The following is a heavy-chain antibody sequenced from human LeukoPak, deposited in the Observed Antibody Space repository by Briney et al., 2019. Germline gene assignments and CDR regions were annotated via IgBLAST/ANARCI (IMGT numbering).Heavy chain of an antibody. Sequence: TGGSLRLSCAPSGFTFSSYGMHWVRQAPGKGLEWVAVIWYDGSNKYYADSVKGRFTISRDNSKNTLYLQMNSLRAEDTAVYSCAKDFDARVIPSFFLDPWGQGTLVTVSS. CDR2: IWYDGSNK. D-gene: IGHD3-9*01. CDR1: GFTFSSYG. J-gene: IGHJ5*02. CDR3: AKDFDARVIPSFFLDP. V-gene: IGHV3-33*06.